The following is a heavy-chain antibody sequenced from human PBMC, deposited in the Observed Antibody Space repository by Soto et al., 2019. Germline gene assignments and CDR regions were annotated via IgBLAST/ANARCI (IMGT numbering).Heavy chain of an antibody. CDR2: VYYSGGP. V-gene: IGHV4-61*05. J-gene: IGHJ4*02. Sequence: SETLSLTCAVSGVSIHNSHSFWGWIRPPPGKGLEFIANVYYSGGPAYNPSLKSRVTISLDMSKKQISLKLSSVTTADTATYFCARLQLVQKVIDYWGQGTLVTVSS. D-gene: IGHD1-1*01. CDR3: ARLQLVQKVIDY. CDR1: GVSIHNSHSF.